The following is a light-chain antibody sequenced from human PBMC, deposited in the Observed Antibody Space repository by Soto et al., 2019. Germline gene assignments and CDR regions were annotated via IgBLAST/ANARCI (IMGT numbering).Light chain of an antibody. CDR3: QVWDAASDHWV. CDR2: DDS. V-gene: IGLV3-21*02. J-gene: IGLJ3*02. CDR1: NVGGKS. Sequence: SYELTQPPSVSVAPGQTARISCGGNNVGGKSVHWYQQRPGQAPVLVVYDDSDRPSGIPDRFSGSNSGNTATLTISGVEAGDEADYHCQVWDAASDHWVFGGGTKVTVL.